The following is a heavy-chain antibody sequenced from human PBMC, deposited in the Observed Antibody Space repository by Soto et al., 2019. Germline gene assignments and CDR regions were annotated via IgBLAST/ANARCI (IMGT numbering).Heavy chain of an antibody. V-gene: IGHV4-30-2*01. D-gene: IGHD2-2*01. Sequence: SETLSLTCTVSGGSISGYYWSWIRQPPGKGLGWIGYIYHSGSTYYNPSLKSRVTISVDRSKNQFSLKLSSVTAADTAVYYCARVPDRWGQGTLVTVSS. CDR2: IYHSGST. J-gene: IGHJ5*02. CDR3: ARVPDR. CDR1: GGSISGYY.